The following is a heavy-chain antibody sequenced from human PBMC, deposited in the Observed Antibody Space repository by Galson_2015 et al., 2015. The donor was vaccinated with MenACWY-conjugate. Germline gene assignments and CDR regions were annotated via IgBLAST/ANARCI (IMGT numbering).Heavy chain of an antibody. D-gene: IGHD5/OR15-5a*01. CDR2: ISNSGSST. CDR3: AKRQRVSSNPWYPFAS. Sequence: SLRLSCAASGFTFTTYAMSWVRQAPGKGLEWVSAISNSGSSTYYADSVKGRFAISRDNSKNTLYLQMDSLRAEDTAVYYCAKRQRVSSNPWYPFASWAQAPLAPVSS. V-gene: IGHV3-23*01. J-gene: IGHJ4*02. CDR1: GFTFTTYA.